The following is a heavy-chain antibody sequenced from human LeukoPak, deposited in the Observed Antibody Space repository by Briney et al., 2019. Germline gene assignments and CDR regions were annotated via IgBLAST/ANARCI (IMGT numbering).Heavy chain of an antibody. D-gene: IGHD2-15*01. V-gene: IGHV3-23*01. CDR2: ISSSGDSK. Sequence: GGSLRLSCAASGFTFNNYALSWVRQAPGKGLEWVSAISSSGDSKQYAESVKGRFTISRDNSKITLYLQMNNLRAEDTAVYYCAKDRRGGFIVVVLENWGQGILVTVSS. J-gene: IGHJ4*02. CDR1: GFTFNNYA. CDR3: AKDRRGGFIVVVLEN.